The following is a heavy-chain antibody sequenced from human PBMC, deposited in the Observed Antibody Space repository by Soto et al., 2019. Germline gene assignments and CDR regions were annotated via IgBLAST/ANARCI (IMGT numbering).Heavy chain of an antibody. V-gene: IGHV4-31*03. CDR3: ARDYYGAGSQYYYYGMEV. CDR1: GDSITSGGYY. CDR2: SYHSGDA. D-gene: IGHD3-10*01. Sequence: PSETLSLTCTVSGDSITSGGYYWSWLRQQPGKGLEWIGYSYHSGDASYNPSLRGRAVISIDTSKNQFFLRMNAVTAADTATYYCARDYYGAGSQYYYYGMEVWGQGTTVTVSS. J-gene: IGHJ6*02.